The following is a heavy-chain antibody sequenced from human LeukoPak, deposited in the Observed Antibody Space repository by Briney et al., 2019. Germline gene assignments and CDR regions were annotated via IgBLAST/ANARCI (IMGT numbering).Heavy chain of an antibody. J-gene: IGHJ4*02. CDR1: GGSISSGGYY. CDR2: IYYSGST. Sequence: SETLSLTCTVSGGSISSGGYYWRWIRQHPGKGLEWIVYIYYSGSTYYNPSLKGRVTISVDTSKNQFSLKLSSVTAADTAVYYCARGGYYDSSALIDYWGQGTLVTVSS. V-gene: IGHV4-31*03. CDR3: ARGGYYDSSALIDY. D-gene: IGHD3-22*01.